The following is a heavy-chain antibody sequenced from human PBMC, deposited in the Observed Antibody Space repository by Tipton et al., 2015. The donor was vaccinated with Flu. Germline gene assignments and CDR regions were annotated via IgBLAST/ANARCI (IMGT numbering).Heavy chain of an antibody. Sequence: CAASGFTFSSYEMNWVRQAPGKGLEWVSYISSSGSTIYYADSVKGRFTISRDNAKNSLYLQMNSLRAEDTAVYYCAGLWSGYYTFYYGMDVWGQGTTVTVSS. CDR1: GFTFSSYE. D-gene: IGHD3-3*01. CDR2: ISSSGSTI. V-gene: IGHV3-48*03. CDR3: AGLWSGYYTFYYGMDV. J-gene: IGHJ6*02.